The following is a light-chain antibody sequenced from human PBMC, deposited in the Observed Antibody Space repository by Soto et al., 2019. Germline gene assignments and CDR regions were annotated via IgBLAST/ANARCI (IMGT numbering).Light chain of an antibody. J-gene: IGKJ4*01. CDR2: KAS. Sequence: DSQMTQYPSTLSASIGDRVTITCRAGQSFSSWLAWYQQKPGKAPKLLISKASTLQSGVPPRFSGSGSGTEFALTISSLQPDDFATYYCQQYESYPMTFGGGTKVEIK. CDR3: QQYESYPMT. V-gene: IGKV1-5*03. CDR1: QSFSSW.